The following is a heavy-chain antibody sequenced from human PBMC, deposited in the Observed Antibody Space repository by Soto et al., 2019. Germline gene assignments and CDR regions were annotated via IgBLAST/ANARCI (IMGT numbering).Heavy chain of an antibody. CDR1: GFSLSSSGVG. D-gene: IGHD3-10*01. Sequence: QITLKESGPTLVRPTQTLTLTCTFSGFSLSSSGVGVGWIRQPPGKALEWLALIYWDDDKRYSPSLKSRLTITKDTSKNQVVLTLTKSDTVDTATYYCARSGCTTYYSPSCGYWGQGTLVTVSS. CDR2: IYWDDDK. V-gene: IGHV2-5*02. CDR3: ARSGCTTYYSPSCGY. J-gene: IGHJ4*02.